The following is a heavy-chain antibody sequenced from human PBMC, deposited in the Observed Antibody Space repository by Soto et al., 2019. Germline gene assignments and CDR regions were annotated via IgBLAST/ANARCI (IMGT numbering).Heavy chain of an antibody. V-gene: IGHV4-59*01. CDR2: MYNTGST. CDR3: ARETYGDYVGYXDP. Sequence: SETLSLTCTVSGGSISSYYWSWIRQPPGKGLEWIGYMYNTGSTIYNPSLKSRVTISVDTSKNQFSLKLNSVTAADTAVYYCARETYGDYVGYXDPWGQGILVTVSS. D-gene: IGHD4-17*01. J-gene: IGHJ5*02. CDR1: GGSISSYY.